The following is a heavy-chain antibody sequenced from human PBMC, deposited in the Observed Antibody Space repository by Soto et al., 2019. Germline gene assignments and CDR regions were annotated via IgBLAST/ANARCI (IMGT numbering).Heavy chain of an antibody. V-gene: IGHV3-9*01. D-gene: IGHD6-19*01. CDR3: AKDVSGWSAGDSPFPVHH. Sequence: DVHLVESGGGLVQPGRSLRLSCGASGFSFDDYAMHWVRQAPGKGLEWVASIGWNSVNRDYADSVKGRFTISRDKAQNSLYLQVTSLRAEDTALYYCAKDVSGWSAGDSPFPVHHWVHGTLVTVSS. CDR1: GFSFDDYA. CDR2: IGWNSVNR. J-gene: IGHJ5*02.